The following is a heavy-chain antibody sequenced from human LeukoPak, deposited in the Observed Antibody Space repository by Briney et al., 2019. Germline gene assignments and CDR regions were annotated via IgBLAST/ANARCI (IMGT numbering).Heavy chain of an antibody. CDR3: ARVYYDYVWGSYRSTYFDY. CDR2: INPNSGGT. D-gene: IGHD3-16*02. V-gene: IGHV1-2*02. CDR1: GYTFTSYY. J-gene: IGHJ4*02. Sequence: ASVKVSCKASGYTFTSYYMHWVRQAPGQGLEWMGWINPNSGGTNYAQKFQGRVTMTRDTSISTAYMELSRLRSDDTAVYYCARVYYDYVWGSYRSTYFDYWGQGTLVTVSS.